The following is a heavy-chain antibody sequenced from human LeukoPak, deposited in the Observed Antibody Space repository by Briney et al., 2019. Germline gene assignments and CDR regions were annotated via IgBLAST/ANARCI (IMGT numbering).Heavy chain of an antibody. V-gene: IGHV3-21*01. Sequence: PGGSLRLSCAASGFTFSSYSMNWVRQAPGKGLEWVSSISSSSSYIYYADSVKGRFTISRDNAKNSLYLQMNSLRAEDTAVYYCARLVLLWFGETDLDYWGQGTLVTVSS. CDR1: GFTFSSYS. J-gene: IGHJ4*02. D-gene: IGHD3-10*01. CDR2: ISSSSSYI. CDR3: ARLVLLWFGETDLDY.